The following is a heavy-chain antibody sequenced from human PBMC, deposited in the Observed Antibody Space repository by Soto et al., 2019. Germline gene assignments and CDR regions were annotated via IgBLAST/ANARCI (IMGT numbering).Heavy chain of an antibody. V-gene: IGHV3-21*01. CDR1: GFTFSSYS. D-gene: IGHD3-3*01. CDR2: ISSSSSYI. Sequence: GGSLRLSCAASGFTFSSYSMNWVRQAPGKGLEWVSSISSSSSYIYYADSVKGRFTISRDNAKNSLYLQMNSLRAEDTAVYYCAREGRFLEWLLYCCGLYHHYYYYMDVWGKGTTVTVSS. CDR3: AREGRFLEWLLYCCGLYHHYYYYMDV. J-gene: IGHJ6*03.